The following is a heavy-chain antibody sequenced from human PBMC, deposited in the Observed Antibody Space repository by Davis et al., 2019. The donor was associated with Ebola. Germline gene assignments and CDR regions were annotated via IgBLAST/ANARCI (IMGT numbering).Heavy chain of an antibody. Sequence: MPSETLSLTCAVSGGSISSGGYSWSWIRQPPGKGLEWIGYIYHSGSTYYNPSLKSRVTISVDTSKNQFSLKLSSVTAADTAVYYCARGLNPSRWGQGTLVTVSS. J-gene: IGHJ4*02. V-gene: IGHV4-30-2*01. CDR1: GGSISSGGYS. CDR3: ARGLNPSR. D-gene: IGHD6-13*01. CDR2: IYHSGST.